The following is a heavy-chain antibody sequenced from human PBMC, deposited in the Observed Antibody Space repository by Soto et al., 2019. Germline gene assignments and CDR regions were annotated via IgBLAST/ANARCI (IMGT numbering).Heavy chain of an antibody. J-gene: IGHJ4*02. D-gene: IGHD5-18*01. CDR3: AKAAQTFDTAMGSWGASFDY. V-gene: IGHV3-23*01. Sequence: EVQLLESGGGLVQPGGSLRLSCAASGFTFSSYAMSWVRQAPGKGLEWVSAISGSGGSTYYADSVKGRFTISRDNSKNTLYLQMNSLRAEDTSVHYCAKAAQTFDTAMGSWGASFDYWGQGTLVTVSS. CDR1: GFTFSSYA. CDR2: ISGSGGST.